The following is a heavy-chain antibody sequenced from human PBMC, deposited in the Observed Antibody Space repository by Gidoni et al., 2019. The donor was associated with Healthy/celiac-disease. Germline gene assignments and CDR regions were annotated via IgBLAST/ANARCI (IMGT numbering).Heavy chain of an antibody. Sequence: QVQLVQSGAEVKKPGASVKVSCKASGSTFTGYYMPWVRQAPGQGLDWMGWINHNSGGTNYAQKFQGRVTMTRVTSISTAYMELSRLRSDDTAVYYCARSMVRGPKHNAAHWGQGTLVTVSS. CDR2: INHNSGGT. CDR1: GSTFTGYY. J-gene: IGHJ4*02. D-gene: IGHD3-10*01. CDR3: ARSMVRGPKHNAAH. V-gene: IGHV1-2*02.